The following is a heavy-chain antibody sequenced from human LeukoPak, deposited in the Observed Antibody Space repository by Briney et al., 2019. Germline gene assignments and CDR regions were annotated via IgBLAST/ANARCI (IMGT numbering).Heavy chain of an antibody. Sequence: GASVKLSCKASGYTFTSYGISWVRQAPGQGLEWMGWISAYNGNTNYAQKLQGRVTMTTDTSTSTAYMELRSLRSDDTAVYYCARWGYYDSSGYSEGDYWGQGTLVTVSS. V-gene: IGHV1-18*01. D-gene: IGHD3-22*01. J-gene: IGHJ4*02. CDR1: GYTFTSYG. CDR2: ISAYNGNT. CDR3: ARWGYYDSSGYSEGDY.